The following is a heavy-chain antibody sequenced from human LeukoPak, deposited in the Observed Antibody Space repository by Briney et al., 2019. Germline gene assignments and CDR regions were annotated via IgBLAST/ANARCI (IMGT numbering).Heavy chain of an antibody. CDR1: GFTFSSYD. CDR2: IGTAGDT. V-gene: IGHV3-13*01. D-gene: IGHD3-3*01. J-gene: IGHJ4*02. CDR3: ARGRHWSGYPYYFDY. Sequence: PGGSLRLSCAASGFTFSSYDMHWVRQATGKGLEWVTAIGTAGDTYYPGSVKGRFTISRENAKNSLYLQMNSLRAGDTAVYYCARGRHWSGYPYYFDYWGQGTLVTVSS.